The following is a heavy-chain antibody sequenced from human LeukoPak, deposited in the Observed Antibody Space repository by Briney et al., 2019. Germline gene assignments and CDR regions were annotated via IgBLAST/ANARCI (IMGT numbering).Heavy chain of an antibody. CDR3: ARDRRGSGSYYKDYYYYMDV. D-gene: IGHD3-10*01. V-gene: IGHV3-7*01. J-gene: IGHJ6*03. Sequence: PGGSLRLSCAASGFTFSSYAMSWVRQAPGKGLEWVAHIKQDGSEKYYVDSVKGRFTISRDNAKNSLYLQMNSLRAEDTAVYYCARDRRGSGSYYKDYYYYMDVWGKGTTVTISS. CDR1: GFTFSSYA. CDR2: IKQDGSEK.